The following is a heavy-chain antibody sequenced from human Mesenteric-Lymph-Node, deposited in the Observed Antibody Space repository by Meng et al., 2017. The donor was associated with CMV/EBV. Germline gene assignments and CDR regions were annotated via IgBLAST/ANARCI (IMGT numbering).Heavy chain of an antibody. Sequence: FSLSTSGGGVGWLRQPPKKALEWLALIYWDDDKRYSPSLKSRLTITKDTSKNQVVLKMTNMDPVDTATYYCAHRVTMVRGVIPWFDPWGQGTLVTVSS. D-gene: IGHD3-10*01. CDR2: IYWDDDK. CDR1: FSLSTSGGG. V-gene: IGHV2-5*02. J-gene: IGHJ5*02. CDR3: AHRVTMVRGVIPWFDP.